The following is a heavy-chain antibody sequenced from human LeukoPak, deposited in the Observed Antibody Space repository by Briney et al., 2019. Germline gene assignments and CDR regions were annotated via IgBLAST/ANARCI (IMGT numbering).Heavy chain of an antibody. Sequence: GGSLRLSCAASGFTFSSYAMSWVRQAPGKGLEWVANIKQDGSEKYYVDSAKGRFTISRDNAKNSLYLQMNSLRAEDTAVYYCARDVNGDYFDYWGQGTLVTVSS. CDR3: ARDVNGDYFDY. V-gene: IGHV3-7*01. CDR2: IKQDGSEK. J-gene: IGHJ4*02. D-gene: IGHD4-17*01. CDR1: GFTFSSYA.